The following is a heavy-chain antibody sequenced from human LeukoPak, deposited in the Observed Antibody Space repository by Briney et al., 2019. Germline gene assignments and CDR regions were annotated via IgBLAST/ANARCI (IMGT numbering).Heavy chain of an antibody. CDR2: ISSSSSTI. D-gene: IGHD1-26*01. CDR3: ARELNLFGIVGAKAFDI. Sequence: GGSLRLSCAASGFTFSSYSMNWVRQAPGKGLEWVSYISSSSSTIYYADSVKGRFTISRDNAKNSLYLQMNSLRAEDTAVYYCARELNLFGIVGAKAFDIWGQGTMVTVSS. CDR1: GFTFSSYS. V-gene: IGHV3-48*01. J-gene: IGHJ3*02.